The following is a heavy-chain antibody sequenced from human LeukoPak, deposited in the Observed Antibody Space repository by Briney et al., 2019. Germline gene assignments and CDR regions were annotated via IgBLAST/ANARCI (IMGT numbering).Heavy chain of an antibody. CDR2: ISSSGSTI. CDR3: AGDYGGNSDPGY. Sequence: GGSLRLSCAASGFTFSDYYMSWIGQAPGKGVEGVSYISSSGSTIYYADSVKGRFTISRDNAKNSLYLQMNSLRAEDTAMYYCAGDYGGNSDPGYWGQGTLVTVSS. CDR1: GFTFSDYY. V-gene: IGHV3-11*01. J-gene: IGHJ4*02. D-gene: IGHD4-23*01.